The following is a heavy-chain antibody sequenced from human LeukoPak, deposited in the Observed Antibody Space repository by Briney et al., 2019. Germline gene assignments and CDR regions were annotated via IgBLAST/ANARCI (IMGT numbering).Heavy chain of an antibody. CDR1: GYTFTSYG. Sequence: ASVKVSCKASGYTFTSYGISWVRQAPGQGLEWMGWISAYNGNTNYAQKLQGRVTMTTDTSTSTAYMELNSLRSEDTAVYYCARDRLPAATTNYYYYYMDVWGKGTTVTVSS. CDR3: ARDRLPAATTNYYYYYMDV. CDR2: ISAYNGNT. V-gene: IGHV1-18*01. D-gene: IGHD2-2*01. J-gene: IGHJ6*03.